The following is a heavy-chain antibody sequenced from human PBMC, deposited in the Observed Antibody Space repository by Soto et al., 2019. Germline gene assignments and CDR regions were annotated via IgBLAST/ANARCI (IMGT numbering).Heavy chain of an antibody. CDR3: ATGYCSGGSCYSEVHFEY. V-gene: IGHV3-21*01. CDR2: ISSSSSYI. Sequence: PGGSLRLSCAASGFTFSSYSMNWVRQAPGKGLEWVSSISSSSSYIYYADSVKGRFTISRDNAKNSLYLQMNSLRAEDTAVYYCATGYCSGGSCYSEVHFEYWGQGTRVTVSS. J-gene: IGHJ4*02. CDR1: GFTFSSYS. D-gene: IGHD2-15*01.